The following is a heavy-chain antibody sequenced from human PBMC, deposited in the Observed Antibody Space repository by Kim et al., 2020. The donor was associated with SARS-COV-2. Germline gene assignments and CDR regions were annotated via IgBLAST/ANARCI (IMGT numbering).Heavy chain of an antibody. D-gene: IGHD2-15*01. V-gene: IGHV4-59*01. J-gene: IGHJ4*02. CDR3: ARYCSGDGCFSRASFAY. CDR1: GGSISGYY. Sequence: SETLSLTCTVSGGSISGYYWSWIRQPPRKELEWIGYIYYTGSTSYNPSLKSRVDISLDTSKKQFSLKLSSVTAADMAVYYCARYCSGDGCFSRASFAYWGQGILVTVSS. CDR2: IYYTGST.